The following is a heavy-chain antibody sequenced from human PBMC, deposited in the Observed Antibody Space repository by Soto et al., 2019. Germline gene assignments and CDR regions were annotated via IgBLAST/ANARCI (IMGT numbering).Heavy chain of an antibody. CDR1: RFTFSSYG. CDR3: ARDSYGVDY. Sequence: QVQLVESGGGVVQPGRSLRLSCAASRFTFSSYGMHWVRQAPGKGLEWVAVIWYDGSNKYYADSVKGRFTISRDNSKNTLYLQMNSLRAEDTAVYYCARDSYGVDYWGQGTLVTVSS. D-gene: IGHD1-26*01. CDR2: IWYDGSNK. V-gene: IGHV3-33*01. J-gene: IGHJ4*02.